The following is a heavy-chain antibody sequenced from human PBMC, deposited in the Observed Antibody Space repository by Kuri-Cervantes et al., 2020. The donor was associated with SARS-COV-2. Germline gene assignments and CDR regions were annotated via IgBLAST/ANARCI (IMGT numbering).Heavy chain of an antibody. CDR3: AGGYYYDSSGPVLRYYFDY. CDR1: GGSFSGYY. J-gene: IGHJ4*02. Sequence: SETLSLTCAVYGGSFSGYYWSWIRQPPGKGLEWIGEINHSGSTNYNPSLKSRVTISVDTSKNQFSLQLSSVTAADTAVYYCAGGYYYDSSGPVLRYYFDYWGQGTLVTVSS. V-gene: IGHV4-34*01. CDR2: INHSGST. D-gene: IGHD3-22*01.